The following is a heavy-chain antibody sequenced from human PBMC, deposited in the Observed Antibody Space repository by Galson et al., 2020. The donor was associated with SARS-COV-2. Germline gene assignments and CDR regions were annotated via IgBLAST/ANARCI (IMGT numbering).Heavy chain of an antibody. Sequence: GGSLRLSCAASGFTFSSYSMNWVRQAPGKGLEWVSSISSSSSYIYYADSVKGRFTISRDNAKNSLYLQMNSLRAEDTAVYYCARDSSYYDFWSGYYTVEYFDYWGQETLVTVSS. J-gene: IGHJ4*02. D-gene: IGHD3-3*01. V-gene: IGHV3-21*01. CDR1: GFTFSSYS. CDR2: ISSSSSYI. CDR3: ARDSSYYDFWSGYYTVEYFDY.